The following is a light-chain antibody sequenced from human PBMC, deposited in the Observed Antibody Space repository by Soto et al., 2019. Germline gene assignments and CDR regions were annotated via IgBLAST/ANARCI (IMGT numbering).Light chain of an antibody. CDR1: SSDVGGYNY. J-gene: IGLJ2*01. CDR3: SSLTSTNTLA. CDR2: EVS. V-gene: IGLV2-14*01. Sequence: QSALTQPASVSGSPGQSITISCTGTSSDVGGYNYVSWYQQHPGKAPKLMIYEVSYRASGVSNRFSGSKSGNTASLTISGLQAEDEAGYYCSSLTSTNTLAFGGGTKLTVL.